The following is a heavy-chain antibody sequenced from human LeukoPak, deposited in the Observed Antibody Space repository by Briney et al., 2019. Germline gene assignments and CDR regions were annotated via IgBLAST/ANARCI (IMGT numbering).Heavy chain of an antibody. J-gene: IGHJ4*02. CDR1: GFTFSGYG. D-gene: IGHD1-26*01. CDR2: ISSSGGST. CDR3: AKTMGALDHDY. Sequence: GGSLRLSCAASGFTFSGYGMTWVRQAPGKGLEWVSGISSSGGSTYYADSVKGRFTISRDNFKNTVFLQMSSLSAEDTAVYYCAKTMGALDHDYWGQGTLVTVSS. V-gene: IGHV3-23*01.